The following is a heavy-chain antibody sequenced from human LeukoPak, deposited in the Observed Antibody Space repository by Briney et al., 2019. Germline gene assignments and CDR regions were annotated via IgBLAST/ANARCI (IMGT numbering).Heavy chain of an antibody. CDR1: GGSISSYY. D-gene: IGHD3-22*01. V-gene: IGHV4-59*01. J-gene: IGHJ2*01. CDR2: IYYSGST. Sequence: SETLSLTCTVSGGSISSYYWSWIRQPPGKGLEWIGYIYYSGSTNYNPSLKSRVTISVDTSKNQFSLKLSSVTAADTAVYYCARVPTYYYDSSGYYEPYYWYFDLWGRGTLVTVSS. CDR3: ARVPTYYYDSSGYYEPYYWYFDL.